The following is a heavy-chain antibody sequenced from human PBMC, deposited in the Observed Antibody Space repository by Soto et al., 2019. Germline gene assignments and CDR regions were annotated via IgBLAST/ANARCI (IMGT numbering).Heavy chain of an antibody. CDR2: ISYDGSNK. CDR3: ARDNFDYYDSSGYYSDAFDI. V-gene: IGHV3-30-3*01. J-gene: IGHJ3*02. D-gene: IGHD3-22*01. CDR1: GFTFSSYA. Sequence: QVQLVESGGGVVQPGRSLRLSCAASGFTFSSYAMHWVRQAPGKGLEWVAVISYDGSNKYYADSVKGRFTISRDNSKNTLYLQMNSLRAEDTAVYYCARDNFDYYDSSGYYSDAFDIWGQGTMVTVSS.